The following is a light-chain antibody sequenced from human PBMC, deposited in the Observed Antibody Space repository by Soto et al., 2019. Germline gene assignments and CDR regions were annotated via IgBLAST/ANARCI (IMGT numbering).Light chain of an antibody. Sequence: IQLTQSPSNLSAAFGDSVTITFRASQNIRNLLAWYQQKPGKAPKPLIYDASTLKTGVPSRFSGSGSGSEFNFTITGLQPDDFATYFCQQYNTYATFGQGTKVDI. V-gene: IGKV1-5*01. CDR1: QNIRNL. CDR2: DAS. J-gene: IGKJ1*01. CDR3: QQYNTYAT.